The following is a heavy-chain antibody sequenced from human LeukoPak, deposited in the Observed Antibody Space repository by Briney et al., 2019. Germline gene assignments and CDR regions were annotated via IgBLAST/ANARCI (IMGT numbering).Heavy chain of an antibody. CDR1: GFIFDDHG. CDR3: AKDTGSPADAITMEDNAFDI. J-gene: IGHJ3*02. Sequence: GRSLRLSCAASGFIFDDHGMHWVRQAPGKGPEWVSGISWSSGIIGYADSVKGRFTISRGNAKNSLDLQMESLRAEDTAVYYCAKDTGSPADAITMEDNAFDIWGQGTMVTVSS. CDR2: ISWSSGII. V-gene: IGHV3-9*01. D-gene: IGHD3-3*01.